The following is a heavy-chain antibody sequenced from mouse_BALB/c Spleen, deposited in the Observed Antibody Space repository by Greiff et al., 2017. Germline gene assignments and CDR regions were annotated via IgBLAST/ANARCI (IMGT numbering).Heavy chain of an antibody. V-gene: IGHV3-2*02. CDR1: GYSITSDYA. CDR2: ISYSGST. J-gene: IGHJ1*01. D-gene: IGHD5-1*01. Sequence: EVHLVESGPGLVKPSQSLSLTCTVTGYSITSDYAWNWIRQFPGNQLEWMGYISYSGSTSYNPSLKSRISITRDTSKNQFFLQLNSVTTEDTATYYCVRSTERGYFDVWGAGTTVTVSS. CDR3: VRSTERGYFDV.